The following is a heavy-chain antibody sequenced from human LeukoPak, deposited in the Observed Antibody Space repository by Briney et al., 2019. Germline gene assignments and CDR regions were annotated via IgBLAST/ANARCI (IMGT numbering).Heavy chain of an antibody. CDR1: GFTVTETY. D-gene: IGHD3/OR15-3a*01. Sequence: GGTLILSCAVSGFTVTETYMTWGRQTPGKGLDWVSLIYTGGSVYYGDSVKGRFNISRDISRNTLYLQMNALRAEDTAVYYCAAGGLRKDTHAFEIWGQGTVVTVSS. CDR2: IYTGGSV. CDR3: AAGGLRKDTHAFEI. V-gene: IGHV3-53*01. J-gene: IGHJ3*02.